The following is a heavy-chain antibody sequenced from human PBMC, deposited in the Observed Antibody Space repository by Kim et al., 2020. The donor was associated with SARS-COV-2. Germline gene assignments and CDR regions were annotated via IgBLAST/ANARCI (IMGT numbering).Heavy chain of an antibody. CDR3: TRVVGGGNVLRFLEWEYYYGMDV. CDR2: IRSKAYGGTT. CDR1: GFTFGDYA. Sequence: GGSLRLSCTASGFTFGDYAMSWFRQAPGKGLEWVGFIRSKAYGGTTEYAASVKGRFTISRDDSKSIAYLQMNSLKTEDTAVYYCTRVVGGGNVLRFLEWEYYYGMDVWGQGTTVTVSS. V-gene: IGHV3-49*03. J-gene: IGHJ6*02. D-gene: IGHD3-3*01.